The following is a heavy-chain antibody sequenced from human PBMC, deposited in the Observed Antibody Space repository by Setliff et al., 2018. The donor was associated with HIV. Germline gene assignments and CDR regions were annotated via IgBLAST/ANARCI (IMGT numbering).Heavy chain of an antibody. Sequence: PSETLSLTCGVSGYSMSSGYYWGWIRQPPGKGLEWIGNVYHTGSTYYNPSLKSRVTISVDTSKNQFSLNLSSVTAAETAVYYCARHDITLVRGLVWGQGTTVTVSS. CDR3: ARHDITLVRGLV. CDR1: GYSMSSGYY. J-gene: IGHJ6*02. V-gene: IGHV4-38-2*01. D-gene: IGHD3-10*01. CDR2: VYHTGST.